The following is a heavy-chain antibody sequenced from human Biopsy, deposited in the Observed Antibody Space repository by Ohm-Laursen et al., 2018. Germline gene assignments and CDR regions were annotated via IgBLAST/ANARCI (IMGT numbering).Heavy chain of an antibody. Sequence: SETLSLTCTVSGGSISNDNHYWGWIRQPPGKGLEWIGSIFYRGSTHYKPSLKSRVNISVDTSKNQFSLKLNSVTAADTAVYYCARDYDTSGCYYVSWGQGTLVTVSS. V-gene: IGHV4-39*01. J-gene: IGHJ5*02. CDR1: GGSISNDNHY. CDR2: IFYRGST. D-gene: IGHD3-22*01. CDR3: ARDYDTSGCYYVS.